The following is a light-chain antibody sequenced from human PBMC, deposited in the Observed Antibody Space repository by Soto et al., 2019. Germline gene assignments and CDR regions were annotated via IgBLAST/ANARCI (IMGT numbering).Light chain of an antibody. Sequence: DIQMTQSPSSVSASVGDRVTITCRASQSISSWLAWYQQKPGTVPKLLIYAASSSQSGVPSRFSRSGAGTEFTLTITSLQPEDFGTYYCQQGDSFPLTFGQGTRLEI. J-gene: IGKJ5*01. CDR1: QSISSW. V-gene: IGKV1-12*01. CDR3: QQGDSFPLT. CDR2: AAS.